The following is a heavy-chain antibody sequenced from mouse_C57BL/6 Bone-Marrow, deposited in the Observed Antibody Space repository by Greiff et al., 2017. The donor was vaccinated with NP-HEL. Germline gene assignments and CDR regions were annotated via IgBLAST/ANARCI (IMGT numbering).Heavy chain of an antibody. CDR3: ASLGNYAMDY. CDR2: IWSCGST. Sequence: VQGVESGPGLVQPSQSLSITCTVSGFSLTSYGVHWVRQSPGKGLEWLGVIWSCGSTDYNAAFISRLSISKDNSKSQVFFKMNSLQADDTAIYYCASLGNYAMDYWGQGTSVTVSS. CDR1: GFSLTSYG. D-gene: IGHD4-1*01. V-gene: IGHV2-2*01. J-gene: IGHJ4*01.